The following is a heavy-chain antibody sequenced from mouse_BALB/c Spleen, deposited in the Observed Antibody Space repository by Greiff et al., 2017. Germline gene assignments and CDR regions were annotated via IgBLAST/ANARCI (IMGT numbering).Heavy chain of an antibody. CDR1: GFNIKDSY. J-gene: IGHJ4*01. CDR3: APRPGYYDAMDY. CDR2: IDPANGNT. Sequence: VQLQQSGAELVKPGASVKLSCTASGFNIKDSYMHWVKQRPEQGLEWIGRIDPANGNTKYDPKFQGKATITADTSSNTAYLQLSSLTSEDTAVYYCAPRPGYYDAMDYWGQGTSVTVSA. D-gene: IGHD1-2*01. V-gene: IGHV14-3*02.